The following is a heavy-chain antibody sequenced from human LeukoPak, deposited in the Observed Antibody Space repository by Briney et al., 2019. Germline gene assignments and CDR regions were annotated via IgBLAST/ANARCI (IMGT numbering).Heavy chain of an antibody. V-gene: IGHV4-34*01. CDR1: GGSFSGYY. J-gene: IGHJ4*02. CDR2: INHSGST. CDR3: ARNPVEMTTVTPFDY. D-gene: IGHD4-17*01. Sequence: PSETLSLTCAVYGGSFSGYYWTWIRQPPGRGLEWIGEINHSGSTNYNPSLKSRVTISVDTSKNQFSLKLSSVTAADTAAYYCARNPVEMTTVTPFDYWGQGTLVTVSS.